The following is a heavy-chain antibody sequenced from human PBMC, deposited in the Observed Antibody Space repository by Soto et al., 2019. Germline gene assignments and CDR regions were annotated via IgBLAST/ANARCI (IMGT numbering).Heavy chain of an antibody. CDR3: ARDGGSYDSNGYPNWFDP. CDR2: ISSSSSYI. V-gene: IGHV3-21*01. J-gene: IGHJ5*02. CDR1: GFTFSSYS. D-gene: IGHD3-22*01. Sequence: PGGSLRLSCAASGFTFSSYSMNWVRQAPGKGLEWVSSISSSSSYIYYADSVKGRFTISRDNAKNSLYLQMNSLRAEDTAVYYCARDGGSYDSNGYPNWFDPWGQGTLVTVSS.